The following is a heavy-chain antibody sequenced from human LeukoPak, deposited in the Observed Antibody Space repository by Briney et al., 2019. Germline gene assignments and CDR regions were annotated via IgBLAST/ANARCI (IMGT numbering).Heavy chain of an antibody. J-gene: IGHJ6*03. V-gene: IGHV3-7*01. CDR2: IKQDGSEK. D-gene: IGHD4-11*01. Sequence: GGSLRFSCAASGFTFSSYWMSWVRQAPGKGLEWVANIKQDGSEKYYVDSVKGRFTISRDNAKNSLYLQMNSLRAEDTAVYYCARDPGYSNGDYMDVWGKGTTVTVSS. CDR1: GFTFSSYW. CDR3: ARDPGYSNGDYMDV.